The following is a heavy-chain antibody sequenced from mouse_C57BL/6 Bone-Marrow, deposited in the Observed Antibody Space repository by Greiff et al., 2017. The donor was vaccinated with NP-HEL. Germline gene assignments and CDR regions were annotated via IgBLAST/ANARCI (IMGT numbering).Heavy chain of an antibody. Sequence: QVQLKQSGPELVKPGASVKLSCKASGYTFTSYDINWVKQRPGQGLEWIGWIYPRDGSTKYNEKFKGKATLTVDTSSSTAYMELHSLTSEDSAVYFCARSSAYYYGSRRDAMDYWGQGTSVTVSS. J-gene: IGHJ4*01. CDR3: ARSSAYYYGSRRDAMDY. CDR1: GYTFTSYD. D-gene: IGHD1-1*01. CDR2: IYPRDGST. V-gene: IGHV1-85*01.